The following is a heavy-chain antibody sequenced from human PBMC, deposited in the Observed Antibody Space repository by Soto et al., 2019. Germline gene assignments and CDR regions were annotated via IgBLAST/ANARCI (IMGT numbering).Heavy chain of an antibody. D-gene: IGHD5-18*01. J-gene: IGHJ6*02. V-gene: IGHV1-69*13. CDR1: GGTFSSYA. CDR3: ASVKDTAMDHYYYGIDV. Sequence: ASVKVSCKASGGTFSSYAISWVRQAPGQGLEWMGGIIPIFGTANYAQKFQGRVTITADESTSTAYMELSSLRSEDTAVYYCASVKDTAMDHYYYGIDVWGQGTTVTVSS. CDR2: IIPIFGTA.